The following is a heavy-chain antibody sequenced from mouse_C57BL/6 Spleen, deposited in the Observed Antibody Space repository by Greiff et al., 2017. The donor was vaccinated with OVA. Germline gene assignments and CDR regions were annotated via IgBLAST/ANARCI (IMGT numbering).Heavy chain of an antibody. Sequence: VKLQESGAELARPGASVKLSCKASGYTFTSYGISWVKQRTGQGLEWIGEIYPRSGNTYYNEKFKGKATLTADKSSSTAYMELRSLTSEDSAVYFCARRGYYGSSPWGQGTSVTVSS. CDR3: ARRGYYGSSP. CDR2: IYPRSGNT. CDR1: GYTFTSYG. V-gene: IGHV1-81*01. D-gene: IGHD1-1*01. J-gene: IGHJ4*01.